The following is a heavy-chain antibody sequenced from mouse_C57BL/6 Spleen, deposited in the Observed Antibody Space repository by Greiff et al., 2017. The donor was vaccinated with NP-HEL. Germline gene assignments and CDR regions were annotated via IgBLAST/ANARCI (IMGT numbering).Heavy chain of an antibody. CDR2: IYPGSGST. V-gene: IGHV1-55*01. CDR1: GYTFTSYW. Sequence: QVQLQQPGAELVKPGASVKMSCKASGYTFTSYWITWVKQRPGQGLEWIGDIYPGSGSTNYNEKFKSKATLTVDTSSSTAYMQLSSLTSEDSAVYYCARFSNYVDYYAMDYWGQGTSVTVSS. D-gene: IGHD2-5*01. CDR3: ARFSNYVDYYAMDY. J-gene: IGHJ4*01.